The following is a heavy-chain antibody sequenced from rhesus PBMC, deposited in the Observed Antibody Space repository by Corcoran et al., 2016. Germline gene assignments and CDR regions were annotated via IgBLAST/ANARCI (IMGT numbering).Heavy chain of an antibody. D-gene: IGHD3-28*01. CDR3: ARLQDYYGSGFDY. V-gene: IGHV4-143*01. CDR1: DGSLIRWNWG. J-gene: IGHJ4*01. CDR2: IYSNSEST. Sequence: QVLLPESGQGLVTPSPTLPLTWPVPDGSLIRWNWGPPTPKPHGEGREWIGGIYSNSESTNYNPSLKSRVTISKDTSKNQFSLKRCSATAADTAVYYWARLQDYYGSGFDYWGQGVLVTVSS.